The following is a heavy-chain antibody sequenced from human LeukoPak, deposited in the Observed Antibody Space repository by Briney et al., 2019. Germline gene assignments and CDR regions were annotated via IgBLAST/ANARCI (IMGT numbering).Heavy chain of an antibody. CDR1: GFTFSNYG. CDR3: AKEYAGSHYYYYYMDV. V-gene: IGHV3-30*02. Sequence: GGSLRLSFAASGFTFSNYGMHWVRQAPGKGLEWVAFIRYDGSDKYYADSVEGRLTISRDNSKKTLYLQMNSLRAEDTAVYYCAKEYAGSHYYYYYMDVWGKGTTVTVSS. J-gene: IGHJ6*03. CDR2: IRYDGSDK.